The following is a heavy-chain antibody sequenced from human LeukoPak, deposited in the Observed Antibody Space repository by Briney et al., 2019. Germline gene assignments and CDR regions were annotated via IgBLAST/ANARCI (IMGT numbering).Heavy chain of an antibody. Sequence: GASVKVSCKASGYTFTSYYMHWVRQAPGQGLEWMGIINPSGGSTSYAQKFQGRVTMTRDMSTSTVYMELSSLRSEDTAVYYCARDWYSSSWARWWFDPWGQGTLVTVSS. CDR1: GYTFTSYY. D-gene: IGHD6-13*01. J-gene: IGHJ5*02. V-gene: IGHV1-46*01. CDR2: INPSGGST. CDR3: ARDWYSSSWARWWFDP.